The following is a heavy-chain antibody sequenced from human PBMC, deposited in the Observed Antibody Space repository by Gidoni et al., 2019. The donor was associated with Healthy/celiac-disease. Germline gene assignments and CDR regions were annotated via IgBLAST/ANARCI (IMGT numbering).Heavy chain of an antibody. CDR1: GLTFSSYG. Sequence: QVQLVESGGGVVQPGRSLRLSCAASGLTFSSYGMYWVRQAPGKGLEWVAVISYDGSKKYYADSVKGRFTISRDNSKNTLYLQMNSLGAEDTAVYYCAKDGGDYYFDYWGQGTLVTVSS. CDR3: AKDGGDYYFDY. D-gene: IGHD2-21*02. CDR2: ISYDGSKK. J-gene: IGHJ4*02. V-gene: IGHV3-30*18.